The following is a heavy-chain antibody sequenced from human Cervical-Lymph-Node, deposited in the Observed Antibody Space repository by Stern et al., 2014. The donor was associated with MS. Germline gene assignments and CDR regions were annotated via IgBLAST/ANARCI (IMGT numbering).Heavy chain of an antibody. CDR3: AKSTVTSLSDY. J-gene: IGHJ4*02. CDR1: GFTLSRYG. Sequence: EVQLEESGGGLVQHGGSLRLSCAASGFTLSRYGMHWVRKAPGKGLEWMSAISGNGGSHYSADSVKGRSTNSRDNSKNTLYLQMNSLRAEDTAVYYCAKSTVTSLSDYWGQGTLVTVSS. D-gene: IGHD4-17*01. V-gene: IGHV3-23*04. CDR2: ISGNGGSH.